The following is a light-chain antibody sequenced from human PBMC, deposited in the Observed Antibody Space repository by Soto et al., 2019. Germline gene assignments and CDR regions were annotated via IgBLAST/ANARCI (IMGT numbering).Light chain of an antibody. CDR1: QSVGSN. V-gene: IGKV3-15*01. CDR2: GAS. Sequence: EIVMTQSPATLSVSPGERATLSCRASQSVGSNLAWYQQKPGQAPRLLIYGASAGATGIPDRFSGSGFGTEFTLTISSLQSEDLAVYYCQQYNNWPRTFGQGTKVEMK. J-gene: IGKJ1*01. CDR3: QQYNNWPRT.